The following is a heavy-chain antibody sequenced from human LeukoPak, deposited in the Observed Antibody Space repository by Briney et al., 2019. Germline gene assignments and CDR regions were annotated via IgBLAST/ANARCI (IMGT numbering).Heavy chain of an antibody. J-gene: IGHJ5*02. CDR2: ISNSGSTI. CDR3: AKVYAGTWYDK. V-gene: IGHV3-48*03. Sequence: GGSLRLSCAASGFTFRSFEMNWVRQAPGKGLEWVSSISNSGSTIYYADSVKGRFTISRDNVKSSLYLQMNSLRAEDTAIYYCAKVYAGTWYDKWGQGTLVTVSS. CDR1: GFTFRSFE. D-gene: IGHD3-16*01.